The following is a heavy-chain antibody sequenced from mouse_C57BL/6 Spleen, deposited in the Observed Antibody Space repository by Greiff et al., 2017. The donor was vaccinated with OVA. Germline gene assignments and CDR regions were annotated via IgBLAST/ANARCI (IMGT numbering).Heavy chain of an antibody. Sequence: QVQLQQSGAELVKPGASVKLSCKASGYTFTSYWMQWVKQRPGQGLEWIGEIDPSDSYTNYNQKFKGKATLTVDTSSSTAYMQLSSLTSEDSAVYYCARGEATVVGEYFDVWGTGTTVTVSS. CDR3: ARGEATVVGEYFDV. CDR1: GYTFTSYW. J-gene: IGHJ1*03. D-gene: IGHD1-1*01. CDR2: IDPSDSYT. V-gene: IGHV1-50*01.